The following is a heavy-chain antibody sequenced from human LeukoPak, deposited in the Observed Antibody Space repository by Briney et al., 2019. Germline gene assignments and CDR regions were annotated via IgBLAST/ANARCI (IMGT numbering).Heavy chain of an antibody. V-gene: IGHV3-48*01. CDR3: ARGVAGTLDAFDI. CDR1: GFTFSSYS. J-gene: IGHJ3*02. Sequence: GGSLRLSCAASGFTFSSYSMNWVRQAPGKGLEWVSYISSSSSTIYYADSVKGRFTISRDNAKNSLYLQMNSLRAEDTAVYYCARGVAGTLDAFDIWGQGTMVTVSS. D-gene: IGHD6-19*01. CDR2: ISSSSSTI.